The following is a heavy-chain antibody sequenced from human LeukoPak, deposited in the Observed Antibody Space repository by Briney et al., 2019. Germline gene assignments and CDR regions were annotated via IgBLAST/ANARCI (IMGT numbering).Heavy chain of an antibody. CDR2: ISSSSSYI. D-gene: IGHD5-18*01. J-gene: IGHJ4*02. CDR1: GFTFSSYS. CDR3: ARDPRRGYSYGYIDY. Sequence: PGGSLRLSCAASGFTFSSYSMNWVRQAPGKGLEWVSSISSSSSYIYYADSVKGRFTISGDNAKNSLYLQMNSLRAEDTAVYYCARDPRRGYSYGYIDYWGQGTLSPSPQ. V-gene: IGHV3-21*01.